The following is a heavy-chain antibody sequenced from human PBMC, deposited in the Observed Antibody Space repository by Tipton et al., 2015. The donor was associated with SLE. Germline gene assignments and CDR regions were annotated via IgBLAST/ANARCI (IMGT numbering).Heavy chain of an antibody. D-gene: IGHD3-22*01. V-gene: IGHV4-59*11. Sequence: TLSLTCTVSGGSISSHYWSWIRQPPGKGLEWIGYIYYSGSTNYNPSLKSRVTISVDTSKNQFSLKLSSVTAADTAVYYCAYFYDSSGYYSDYWGQGTLVTVSS. CDR3: AYFYDSSGYYSDY. CDR2: IYYSGST. CDR1: GGSISSHY. J-gene: IGHJ4*02.